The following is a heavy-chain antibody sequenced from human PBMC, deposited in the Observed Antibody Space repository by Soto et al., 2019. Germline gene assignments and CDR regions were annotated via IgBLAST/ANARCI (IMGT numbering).Heavy chain of an antibody. CDR2: IIPIFGTA. J-gene: IGHJ4*02. Sequence: SVKVSCKASGGTFSSYAISWVRQAPGQGLEWMGGIIPIFGTANYAQKFQGRVTITADESTSTAYMELSSLRSEDTAVYYCARDSLTYCSGVSCYLDYWGQGTMVTVYS. CDR1: GGTFSSYA. D-gene: IGHD2-15*01. V-gene: IGHV1-69*13. CDR3: ARDSLTYCSGVSCYLDY.